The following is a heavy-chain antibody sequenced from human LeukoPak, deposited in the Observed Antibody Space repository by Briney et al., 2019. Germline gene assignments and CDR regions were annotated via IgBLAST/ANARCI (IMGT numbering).Heavy chain of an antibody. V-gene: IGHV4-34*01. J-gene: IGHJ4*02. CDR3: ARGGGKYSSSAFDY. CDR2: INHSGST. CDR1: GGSFSGYY. D-gene: IGHD6-6*01. Sequence: PSETLSLTCAVYGGSFSGYYWSWIRQPPGKGLEWIGEINHSGSTNYNPSLKSRVTISVDTSKNQFSLKLSSVTAADTAVYYCARGGGKYSSSAFDYWGQGTLVTVPS.